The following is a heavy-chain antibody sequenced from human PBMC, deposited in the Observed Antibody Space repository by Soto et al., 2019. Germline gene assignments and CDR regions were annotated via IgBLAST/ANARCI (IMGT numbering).Heavy chain of an antibody. CDR1: GFTCSDYY. CDR3: ARVRGNNYYMDV. Sequence: QVQLVESGGGLVKPGGSLRLSCAASGFTCSDYYMSWIRLAPWKGLEWVSYISSSGRTIYYADSVKGRFTISRDNAKNSLYLQMNSLRAEDTAVYYCARVRGNNYYMDVWGKGTTVTVSS. D-gene: IGHD5-12*01. V-gene: IGHV3-11*01. J-gene: IGHJ6*03. CDR2: ISSSGRTI.